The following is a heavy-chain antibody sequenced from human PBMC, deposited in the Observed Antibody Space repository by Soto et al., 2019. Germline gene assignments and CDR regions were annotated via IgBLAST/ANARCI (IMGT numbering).Heavy chain of an antibody. CDR3: AKVQGFCTGANCYIVDS. Sequence: GGSMGPSCAASGFTFSNSAISWVRQVPGKGLEWAAGISSSGGHTNYADSVKGRFTISRDNSKDTLYLQMNSLRAEDTALYYCAKVQGFCTGANCYIVDSWGQGALVTVSS. J-gene: IGHJ4*02. V-gene: IGHV3-23*01. CDR1: GFTFSNSA. CDR2: ISSSGGHT. D-gene: IGHD2-15*01.